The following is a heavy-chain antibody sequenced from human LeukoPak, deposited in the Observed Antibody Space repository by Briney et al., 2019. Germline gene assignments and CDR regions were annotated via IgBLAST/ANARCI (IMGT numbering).Heavy chain of an antibody. CDR3: ARSGYDSSGYYYMYY. J-gene: IGHJ4*02. V-gene: IGHV4-34*01. CDR2: INRSGST. D-gene: IGHD3-22*01. Sequence: SETLSLTCAVYGGSFSGYYWSWIRQPPGKVLECIGEINRSGSTNYNPSLKSRVTISVDTSKNQFSLKLSSVTAADTAVYYCARSGYDSSGYYYMYYWGQGTLVTVSS. CDR1: GGSFSGYY.